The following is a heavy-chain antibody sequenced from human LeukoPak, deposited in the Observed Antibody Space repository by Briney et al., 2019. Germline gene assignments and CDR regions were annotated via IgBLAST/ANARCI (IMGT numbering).Heavy chain of an antibody. CDR2: IYYSGST. V-gene: IGHV4-59*01. D-gene: IGHD2-15*01. J-gene: IGHJ4*02. CDR3: AREVGYCSGGSCYSYFDY. CDR1: GFTFSSYE. Sequence: GSLRLFCAASGFTFSSYEMNWVRQAPGKGLEGIGYIYYSGSTNYNASLTNRVTISVDTSKNQFSLKLSSVTAADTAVYYCAREVGYCSGGSCYSYFDYWGQGTLVTVSS.